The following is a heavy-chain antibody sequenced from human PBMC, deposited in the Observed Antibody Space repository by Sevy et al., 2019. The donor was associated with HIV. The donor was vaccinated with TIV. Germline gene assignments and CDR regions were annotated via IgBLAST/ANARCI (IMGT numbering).Heavy chain of an antibody. V-gene: IGHV3-7*03. CDR1: GFTFSSYW. Sequence: GGSLRLSCAASGFTFSSYWMSWVRQAPGKGLERVANIKQDGSEKYYVDSVKGRFTISRDNAKNSLYLQMNSLRAEDTAVYYCARDQRVKYCSGGSCYSRAPFDYWGQGTLVTVSS. CDR3: ARDQRVKYCSGGSCYSRAPFDY. J-gene: IGHJ4*02. D-gene: IGHD2-15*01. CDR2: IKQDGSEK.